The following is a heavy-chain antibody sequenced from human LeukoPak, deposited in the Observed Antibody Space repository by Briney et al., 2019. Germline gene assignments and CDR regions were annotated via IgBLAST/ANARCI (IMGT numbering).Heavy chain of an antibody. J-gene: IGHJ6*03. CDR1: GFTFSSFD. CDR2: IGTASDT. CDR3: ARGPPRGKYYYMDV. D-gene: IGHD1-1*01. V-gene: IGHV3-13*01. Sequence: GGSLRLSCAASGFTFSSFDMHWVRHPTGQGLEWGSTIGTASDTYYPGSVEGRFTLSRDNAKNSLYLQLNSLTAGDTAVYYCARGPPRGKYYYMDVWGKGTTVTVSS.